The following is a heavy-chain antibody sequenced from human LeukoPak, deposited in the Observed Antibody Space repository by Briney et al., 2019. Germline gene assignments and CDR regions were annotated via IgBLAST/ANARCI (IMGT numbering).Heavy chain of an antibody. J-gene: IGHJ5*02. CDR2: IYSGGTT. Sequence: GGSLRLSCAASGFTVSNNYITWVRQAPGKGLEWVSLIYSGGTTFYTDSVKGRFTISRDSSKNTLYLQVNNLEAEDTAVYYCTTSPAVASWGQGTLVTVSS. D-gene: IGHD4-23*01. CDR1: GFTVSNNY. CDR3: TTSPAVAS. V-gene: IGHV3-53*01.